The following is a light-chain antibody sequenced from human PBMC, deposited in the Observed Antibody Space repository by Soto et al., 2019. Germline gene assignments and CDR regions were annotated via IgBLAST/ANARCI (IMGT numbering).Light chain of an antibody. J-gene: IGLJ1*01. V-gene: IGLV2-23*02. Sequence: QSVLTQPASVSGSPGQSITISCTGTSSDVGSYNLVSWYQQYPGKAPKLMIYEVTQRPSGVSNRFSGSKSGNTASLTISGLQAEDEAGYYCCSYARGSTYVFGTGTKVTVL. CDR3: CSYARGSTYV. CDR2: EVT. CDR1: SSDVGSYNL.